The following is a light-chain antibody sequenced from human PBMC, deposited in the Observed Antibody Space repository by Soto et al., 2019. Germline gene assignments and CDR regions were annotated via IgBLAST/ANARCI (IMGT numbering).Light chain of an antibody. CDR2: AAS. CDR1: QSVSSSY. CDR3: QQYNNWPPIP. Sequence: IVLKKSPGTLSLTTGERATLSCRAIQSVSSSYLAWYQQKPGQAPRLLIYAASTRATGIPARFSGSGSGTEFTLTISSLQSEDFAVYYCQQYNNWPPIPFGQGTLLEIK. V-gene: IGKV3-15*01. J-gene: IGKJ5*01.